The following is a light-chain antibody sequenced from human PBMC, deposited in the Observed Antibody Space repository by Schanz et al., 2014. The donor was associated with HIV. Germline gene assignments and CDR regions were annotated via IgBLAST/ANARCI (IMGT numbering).Light chain of an antibody. J-gene: IGLJ2*01. V-gene: IGLV1-47*02. CDR2: NDN. CDR3: AAWDDSLSGHVV. Sequence: QSVLTQPPSASGTPGQRVTISCSGSSSNIGSNYVYWYQQLPGTAPKLLIHNDNQRPSGVPDRFSGSKSGTSASLAISGLRSEDEADYYCAAWDDSLSGHVVFGGGTKLTVL. CDR1: SSNIGSNY.